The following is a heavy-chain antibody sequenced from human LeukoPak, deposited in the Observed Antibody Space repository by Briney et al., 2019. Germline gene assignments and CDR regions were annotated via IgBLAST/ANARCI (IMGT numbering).Heavy chain of an antibody. CDR2: ISASGGKT. J-gene: IGHJ4*02. CDR1: GFTFSSYG. V-gene: IGHV3-23*01. D-gene: IGHD2-2*01. CDR3: AKTFGTIDPFEY. Sequence: GGSLRLSCAASGFTFSSYGMHWVRQAPGKGLEWVSSISASGGKTYDADSVKGRFTISRDNSKNTFYLDMNSLRADDTAVYYCAKTFGTIDPFEYWGQGTLVTVSS.